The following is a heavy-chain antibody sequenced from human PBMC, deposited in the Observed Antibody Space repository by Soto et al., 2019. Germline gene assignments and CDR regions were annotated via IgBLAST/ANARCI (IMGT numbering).Heavy chain of an antibody. Sequence: SVKVSCKASGGTFSSYAISWVRQAPGQGLEWMGGIIPIFGTANYAQKFQGRVTITADESTSTAYMELSSLRSEDTAVYCCARELSFGVGNYGMVVVGQGATVTVSS. V-gene: IGHV1-69*13. J-gene: IGHJ6*02. CDR2: IIPIFGTA. CDR3: ARELSFGVGNYGMVV. CDR1: GGTFSSYA. D-gene: IGHD3-3*01.